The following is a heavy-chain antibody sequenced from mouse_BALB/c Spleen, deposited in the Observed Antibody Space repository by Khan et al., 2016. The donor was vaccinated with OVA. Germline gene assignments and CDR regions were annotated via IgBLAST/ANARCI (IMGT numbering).Heavy chain of an antibody. CDR2: VNPNNGDS. D-gene: IGHD2-14*01. V-gene: IGHV1-26*01. CDR3: ARGYDFFAY. Sequence: EVQLQQSGPDLVKPGASVKISCKASGYSFTIYYLSWVKQSHGESLEWIGRVNPNNGDSTYNQKFKGKAILTVDKSSNTAYMDFRILTSEDSAVYYCARGYDFFAYWGQGTLVTVSA. CDR1: GYSFTIYY. J-gene: IGHJ3*01.